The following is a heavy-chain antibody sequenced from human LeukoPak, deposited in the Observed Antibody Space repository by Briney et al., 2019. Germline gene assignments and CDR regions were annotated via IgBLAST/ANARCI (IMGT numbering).Heavy chain of an antibody. CDR1: AFTFNTYW. Sequence: GGSLRLSCAASAFTFNTYWMHWVRQVPGRGLEWVSRLNGDESSTNYADSVKGRFTIPRDHAKDTLYLHMNSLTAEDTAVYYCARGAKWAYYFDYWGQGTLVTVSS. D-gene: IGHD1-26*01. V-gene: IGHV3-74*01. CDR2: LNGDESST. J-gene: IGHJ4*02. CDR3: ARGAKWAYYFDY.